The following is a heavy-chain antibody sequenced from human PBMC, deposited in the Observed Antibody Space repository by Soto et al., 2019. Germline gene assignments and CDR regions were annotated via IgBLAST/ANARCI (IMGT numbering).Heavy chain of an antibody. CDR1: GYTFTSYG. J-gene: IGHJ6*03. V-gene: IGHV1-18*01. D-gene: IGHD2-2*01. Sequence: QVQLVQSGAEVKKPGASVKVSCKASGYTFTSYGISWVRQAPGQGLEWMGWISAYNGNTNYAQKLQGRVTMTTDTSTSTAYMELRSLRSDDTAVYYCARVHSACSSTSCYVSPYYYYYMDVWGKGTTVTVSS. CDR3: ARVHSACSSTSCYVSPYYYYYMDV. CDR2: ISAYNGNT.